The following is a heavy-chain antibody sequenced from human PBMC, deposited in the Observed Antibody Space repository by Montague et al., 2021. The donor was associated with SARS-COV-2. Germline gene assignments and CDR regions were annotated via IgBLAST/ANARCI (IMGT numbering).Heavy chain of an antibody. CDR2: IYTLGST. Sequence: TLSLTCTVSGGSISSGDYHWSWVRQPAGKGLEWIGYIYTLGSTNYNPSLKSRATISIDTSKNQFSLKLSSVTAADTAVYFCARSPYRTTYLNGMDVWGQGTTVTVSS. CDR1: GGSISSGDYH. CDR3: ARSPYRTTYLNGMDV. V-gene: IGHV4-61*09. J-gene: IGHJ6*02. D-gene: IGHD1-14*01.